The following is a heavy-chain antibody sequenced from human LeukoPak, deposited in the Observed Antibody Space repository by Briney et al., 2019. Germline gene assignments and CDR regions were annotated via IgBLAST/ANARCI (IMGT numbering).Heavy chain of an antibody. CDR1: GGSLSSYY. J-gene: IGHJ3*01. Sequence: PSETLSLTCTVSGGSLSSYYWSWIRQPPGKGLEWIGYVTYSGNTNYNPSLKSQVTISLGTSKNQFSLKLSSVTAADAAVYYCARRDHCSDSSGSYPHAFDVWGRGTMVTVSS. CDR3: ARRDHCSDSSGSYPHAFDV. V-gene: IGHV4-59*08. CDR2: VTYSGNT. D-gene: IGHD3-22*01.